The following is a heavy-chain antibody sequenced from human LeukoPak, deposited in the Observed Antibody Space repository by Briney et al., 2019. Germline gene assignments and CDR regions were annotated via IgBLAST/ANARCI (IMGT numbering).Heavy chain of an antibody. V-gene: IGHV3-11*06. J-gene: IGHJ4*02. CDR1: EFTFSDDY. CDR2: ISRSGTYT. Sequence: GRSLRLSCAASEFTFSDDYISWIRQDARRCLECISYISRSGTYTNYADSVKGRFSISRDNAKNSLYLQMNSLRAEDTAVYFCARSRGRSGIPYFFDYWGQGALVTVSS. CDR3: ARSRGRSGIPYFFDY. D-gene: IGHD2-15*01.